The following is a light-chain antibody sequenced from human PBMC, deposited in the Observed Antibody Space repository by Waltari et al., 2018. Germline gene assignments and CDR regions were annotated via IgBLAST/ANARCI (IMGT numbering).Light chain of an antibody. Sequence: EIVLTQSPSTLSLSPGERATLPFRASRGLSSYLGWYQQKPGQAPRLRIYDASNRATGIPARFSGSGSGTDFTLTISCLEPEDFAVYYCQQRTNWPPTFGQGTKVEIK. CDR2: DAS. CDR1: RGLSSY. J-gene: IGKJ1*01. CDR3: QQRTNWPPT. V-gene: IGKV3-11*01.